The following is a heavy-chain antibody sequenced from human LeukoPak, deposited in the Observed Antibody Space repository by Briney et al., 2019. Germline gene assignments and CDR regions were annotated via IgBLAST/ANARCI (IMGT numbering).Heavy chain of an antibody. CDR3: VRRTAVAADY. CDR2: FLYSGTT. Sequence: SETLSLTCTVSGGSISSYYWSWIRQPPGKGLEWIGSFLYSGTTNYNPSLKSRVTISVDTSKNQFSLKLSSVTASDTAVYYCVRRTAVAADYWGQGTLVTVSS. J-gene: IGHJ4*02. V-gene: IGHV4-59*08. D-gene: IGHD2-15*01. CDR1: GGSISSYY.